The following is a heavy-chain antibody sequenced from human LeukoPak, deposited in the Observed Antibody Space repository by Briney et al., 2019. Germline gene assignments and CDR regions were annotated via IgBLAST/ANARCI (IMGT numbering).Heavy chain of an antibody. CDR2: IRYDGSNK. Sequence: GGSLRLSCAASGFTFSSYGMHWVRQAPGKGLEWVAFIRYDGSNKYYADSVKGRFTISRDNSKDTLYLQMNSLRAEDTAVYYCAKGGAGRWDYFDYWGQGTLVTVSS. J-gene: IGHJ4*02. D-gene: IGHD6-19*01. CDR3: AKGGAGRWDYFDY. V-gene: IGHV3-30*02. CDR1: GFTFSSYG.